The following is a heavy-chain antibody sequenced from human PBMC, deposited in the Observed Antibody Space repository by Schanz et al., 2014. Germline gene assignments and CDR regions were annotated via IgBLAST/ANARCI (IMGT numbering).Heavy chain of an antibody. CDR3: AAARGTNCYFCALDI. CDR2: ISGSGAHT. Sequence: VQLVESGGGVVQRGGSLRLSCEASGFAFTSNAMTWVRQAPGKGLEWVSTISGSGAHTYHADSVRGRFTISRDNSKNILYLQMNSLRAEDTAIYFCAAARGTNCYFCALDIWGQGTMVTVSS. J-gene: IGHJ3*02. V-gene: IGHV3-23*04. CDR1: GFAFTSNA. D-gene: IGHD2-2*01.